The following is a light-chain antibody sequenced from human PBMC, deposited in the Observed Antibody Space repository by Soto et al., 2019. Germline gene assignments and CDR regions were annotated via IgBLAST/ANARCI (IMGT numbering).Light chain of an antibody. Sequence: DIQMTQSPSSLSASVGDRVTITCRASQSISSYLNWYQQKPGKAPKLLIYAASSLQSGVPSRFSGSGSRADFTLTISSLQPEDFATYYCQQSYSTLFTFGPGTKVDIK. CDR1: QSISSY. CDR2: AAS. V-gene: IGKV1-39*01. J-gene: IGKJ3*01. CDR3: QQSYSTLFT.